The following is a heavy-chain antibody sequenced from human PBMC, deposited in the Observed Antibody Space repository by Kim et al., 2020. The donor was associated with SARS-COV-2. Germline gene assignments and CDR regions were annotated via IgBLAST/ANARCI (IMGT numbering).Heavy chain of an antibody. CDR1: GDSISSSSYY. J-gene: IGHJ6*01. D-gene: IGHD3-16*01. CDR3: ARDGVGRLGSYGMDV. CDR2: IYYSGST. Sequence: SETLSLTCTVSGDSISSSSYYWGWIRQPPGKGLEWIGNIYYSGSTYYNPTLKSRLTISVDTSKNQFSLKLNSVTAADTAVYYCARDGVGRLGSYGMDVWG. V-gene: IGHV4-39*07.